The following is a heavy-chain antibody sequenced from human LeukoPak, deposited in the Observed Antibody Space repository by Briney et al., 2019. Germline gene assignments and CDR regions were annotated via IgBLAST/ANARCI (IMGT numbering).Heavy chain of an antibody. V-gene: IGHV4-59*01. D-gene: IGHD5-18*01. CDR2: IYYSGST. CDR1: SGSISSYY. Sequence: PSETLSLTCTVSSGSISSYYWSWIRQPPGKGLEWIGYIYYSGSTNYNPSLKSRVTISVDTSKNQFSLKLSSVTAADTAVYYCARGNHYSYGYYYYGMDVWGQGTTVTVSS. J-gene: IGHJ6*02. CDR3: ARGNHYSYGYYYYGMDV.